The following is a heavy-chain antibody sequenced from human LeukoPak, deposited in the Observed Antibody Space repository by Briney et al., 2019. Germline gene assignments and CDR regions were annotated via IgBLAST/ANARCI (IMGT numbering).Heavy chain of an antibody. CDR2: IIPIFNTA. D-gene: IGHD3-10*01. CDR1: GGTFSSYA. CDR3: VRDQAIMVRGLYYFDY. J-gene: IGHJ4*02. Sequence: ASVKVSCKASGGTFSSYAISWVRQAPGQGLEWMGGIIPIFNTADYAQKFQGRVTITADESTSTAYMELSSLRSEDTAVYYCVRDQAIMVRGLYYFDYWGPGTRVTVSS. V-gene: IGHV1-69*01.